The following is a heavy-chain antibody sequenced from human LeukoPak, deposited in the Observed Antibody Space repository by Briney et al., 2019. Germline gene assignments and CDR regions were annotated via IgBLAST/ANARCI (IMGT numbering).Heavy chain of an antibody. D-gene: IGHD6-13*01. CDR2: VYSGGST. Sequence: PGGSLRLSCAASGFTFTSYWMSWVRQAPGKGLEWVSVVYSGGSTYYADSVKGRFTISRDNAKNTLYLQMNSLRVEDTAVYYCARGRITSSWYYFDYWGQGALVTVSS. J-gene: IGHJ4*02. V-gene: IGHV3-66*01. CDR3: ARGRITSSWYYFDY. CDR1: GFTFTSYW.